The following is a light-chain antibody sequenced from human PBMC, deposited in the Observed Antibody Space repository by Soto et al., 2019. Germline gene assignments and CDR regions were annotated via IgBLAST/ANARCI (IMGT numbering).Light chain of an antibody. V-gene: IGLV1-51*01. CDR1: SSNIGGNS. Sequence: VLTQPPSMSAAPGQKVTISCSGSSSNIGGNSVSWYQQLPGTAPKLLIYDDNKRPSGIPDRFSGSKSGTSATLGITGFQTGDEADYYCGSWDSSLSAYVFGTGTKVTVL. CDR3: GSWDSSLSAYV. J-gene: IGLJ1*01. CDR2: DDN.